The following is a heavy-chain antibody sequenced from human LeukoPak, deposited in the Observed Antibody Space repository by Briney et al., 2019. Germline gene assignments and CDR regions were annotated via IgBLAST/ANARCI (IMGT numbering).Heavy chain of an antibody. J-gene: IGHJ3*02. V-gene: IGHV1-2*02. CDR3: ARDSTALRDAFDI. Sequence: ASVTVSCKASGYTFTGYYMHWVRQAPGQGLEWMGWINPNSGGTNYAQKFQGRVTMTRDTAISTAYMELSRLRSDDTAVYYCARDSTALRDAFDIWGQGTMVTVSS. CDR1: GYTFTGYY. CDR2: INPNSGGT. D-gene: IGHD5-18*01.